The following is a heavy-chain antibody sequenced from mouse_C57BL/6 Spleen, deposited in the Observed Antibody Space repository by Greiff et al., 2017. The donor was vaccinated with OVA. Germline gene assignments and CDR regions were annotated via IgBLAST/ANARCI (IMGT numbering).Heavy chain of an antibody. J-gene: IGHJ4*01. V-gene: IGHV1-64*01. D-gene: IGHD2-1*01. CDR3: ARRDGNYPYYAMDY. CDR1: GYTFTSYW. CDR2: IHPNSGST. Sequence: VQLQQSGAELVKPGASVKLSCKASGYTFTSYWMHWVKQRPGQGLEWIGMIHPNSGSTNYNEKFKSKATLTVDKSSSTAYMQLSSLTSEDSAVYYCARRDGNYPYYAMDYWGQGTSVTVSS.